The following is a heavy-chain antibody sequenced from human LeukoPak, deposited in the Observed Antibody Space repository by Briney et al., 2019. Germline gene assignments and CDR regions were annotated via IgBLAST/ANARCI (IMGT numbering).Heavy chain of an antibody. J-gene: IGHJ5*02. D-gene: IGHD3-9*01. CDR2: ISGSGGST. Sequence: GGSLRLSCAASGFTFSSYAMSWVRQAPGKGLEWVSAISGSGGSTYYADSVKGRFTISRDNSKNTLYLQMNSLRAEDTAVYYCAKESPSEDILTGYYYALWHLNWFDPWGQGTLVTVSS. CDR3: AKESPSEDILTGYYYALWHLNWFDP. CDR1: GFTFSSYA. V-gene: IGHV3-23*01.